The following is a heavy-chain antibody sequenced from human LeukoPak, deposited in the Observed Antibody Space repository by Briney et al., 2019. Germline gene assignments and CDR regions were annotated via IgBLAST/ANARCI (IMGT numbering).Heavy chain of an antibody. Sequence: GGSLSLSCVASGFTFSDHSMMWVRQAPGKGLEWVSSISSSCSYIYYADSVKGRFTISRDNAKNSLYLQMNSLRAEDTAVYYCARERPPPPGEIIMIVASDGFDIWGQGTMVTVSS. CDR3: ARERPPPPGEIIMIVASDGFDI. CDR1: GFTFSDHS. CDR2: ISSSCSYI. D-gene: IGHD3-22*01. J-gene: IGHJ3*02. V-gene: IGHV3-21*01.